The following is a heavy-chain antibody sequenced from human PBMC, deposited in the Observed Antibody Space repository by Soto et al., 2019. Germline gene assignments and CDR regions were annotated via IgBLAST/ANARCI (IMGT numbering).Heavy chain of an antibody. D-gene: IGHD3-22*01. V-gene: IGHV3-30*18. CDR2: ISYDGSNK. CDR3: AKERDYYDSSGGMDA. Sequence: PGGSLRLSCAASGFTFSSYGMHWVRQAPGKGLEWVAVISYDGSNKYYADSVKGRFTISRDNSKNTLYLQMNSLRAEDTAVYYCAKERDYYDSSGGMDAWGQGTTVTVSS. CDR1: GFTFSSYG. J-gene: IGHJ6*02.